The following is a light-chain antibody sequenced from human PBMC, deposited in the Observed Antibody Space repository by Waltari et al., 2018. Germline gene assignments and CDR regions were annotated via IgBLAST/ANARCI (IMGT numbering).Light chain of an antibody. J-gene: IGLJ3*02. Sequence: QTVVTQEPSLSVSPGGTVTLTCALSSGSLSTTSYATWYQQTPGQAPRTPVYKANARSSGVPDRCSGSILGNTAALTITGAQADDESDYYCALYMGSGSWVFGGGTRLTVL. CDR2: KAN. CDR1: SGSLSTTSY. CDR3: ALYMGSGSWV. V-gene: IGLV8-61*01.